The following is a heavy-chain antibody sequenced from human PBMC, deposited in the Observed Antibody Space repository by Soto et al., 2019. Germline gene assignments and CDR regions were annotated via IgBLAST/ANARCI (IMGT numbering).Heavy chain of an antibody. J-gene: IGHJ5*02. CDR1: GFTFSSYS. Sequence: GSLRLSCAASGFTFSSYSMNWVRQAPGKGLEWVSSISSSSSYIYYADSVKGRFAISRDNAKNSLYLQMNSLRAEDTAVYYCARDPYLAVAGTWGQGTLVTVSS. D-gene: IGHD6-19*01. CDR3: ARDPYLAVAGT. V-gene: IGHV3-21*01. CDR2: ISSSSSYI.